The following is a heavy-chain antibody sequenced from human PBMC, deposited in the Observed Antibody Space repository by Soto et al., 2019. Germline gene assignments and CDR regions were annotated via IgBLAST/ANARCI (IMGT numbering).Heavy chain of an antibody. CDR1: GFSFSTYS. V-gene: IGHV3-21*01. J-gene: IGHJ6*02. D-gene: IGHD2-21*02. CDR2: IGRRSDI. CDR3: ARGETAWPLAYGLDV. Sequence: GGSLRLSCEASGFSFSTYSMHWVRQAPGKGLEWVSSIGRRSDIYYADSVKGRFTISRDNAKNSVSLQMNSLRDEDTAVYYCARGETAWPLAYGLDVWGQGTTVTVSS.